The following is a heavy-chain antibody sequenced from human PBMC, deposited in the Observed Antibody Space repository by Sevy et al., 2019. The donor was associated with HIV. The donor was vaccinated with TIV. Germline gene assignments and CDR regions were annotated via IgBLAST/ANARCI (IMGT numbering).Heavy chain of an antibody. Sequence: ASVKVSCKLSGGSISSYLVTWVRQAPGQGLEWMGGIIPMIGSPNYAQRFQGRLTITADTSTKTAYMDLSGLSSEDTAGYYCARDYSIAASGTPSAFDIWGQGTMVTVSS. CDR3: ARDYSIAASGTPSAFDI. D-gene: IGHD6-25*01. J-gene: IGHJ3*02. CDR2: IIPMIGSP. V-gene: IGHV1-69*06. CDR1: GGSISSYL.